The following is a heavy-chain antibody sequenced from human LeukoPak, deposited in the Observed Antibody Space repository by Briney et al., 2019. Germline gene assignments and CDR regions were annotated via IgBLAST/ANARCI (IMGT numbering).Heavy chain of an antibody. D-gene: IGHD2-15*01. V-gene: IGHV3-53*01. J-gene: IGHJ3*01. Sequence: PGGSLRLSCAASGFTVSSNYMSLVRQAPGMGLEWVSVLYSGGSTYYPDSVKGRFTISRDNSKNTLFLQMNSLRAEDTAVYYCVVRDCSGGSCYSNAFDVWGQGTMVTVSS. CDR1: GFTVSSNY. CDR2: LYSGGST. CDR3: VVRDCSGGSCYSNAFDV.